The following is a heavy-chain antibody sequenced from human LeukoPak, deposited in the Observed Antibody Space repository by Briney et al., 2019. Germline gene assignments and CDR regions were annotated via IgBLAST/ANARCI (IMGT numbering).Heavy chain of an antibody. J-gene: IGHJ4*02. CDR1: GFTFSSYG. D-gene: IGHD3-22*01. V-gene: IGHV3-23*01. CDR3: AKVPILRRRGYYDTSGPIDY. CDR2: ISGSGVTT. Sequence: PGGTLRLSCAASGFTFSSYGMSWVRQAPGKGLEWVSGISGSGVTTYYADSVKGRFTISRDNSKNTLYLQVNSLRAEDTAVYYCAKVPILRRRGYYDTSGPIDYWGQGTLVTVSS.